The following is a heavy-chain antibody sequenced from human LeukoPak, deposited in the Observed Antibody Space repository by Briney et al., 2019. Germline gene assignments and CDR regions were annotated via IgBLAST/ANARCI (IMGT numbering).Heavy chain of an antibody. CDR1: GYTFSTYD. V-gene: IGHV1-8*01. D-gene: IGHD5-24*01. CDR3: AGGFRCDSY. CDR2: MKPNSGNT. Sequence: ASVKVSCKASGYTFSTYDINWVRQAAGQGLEWMGYMKPNSGNTEYAHKFQSRLTMTRDTSTSTAYMELSALRSEDTAVYYCAGGFRCDSYWGQGTLVTVSS. J-gene: IGHJ4*02.